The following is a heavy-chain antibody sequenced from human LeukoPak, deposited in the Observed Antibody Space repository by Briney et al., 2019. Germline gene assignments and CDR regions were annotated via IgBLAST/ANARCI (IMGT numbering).Heavy chain of an antibody. Sequence: ASVKVSCKASGYTFSSYHIHWVRPAPGQGLEWMERINPSFNPGVDVTSYAQKFQGRITMTRDISTNTVYMELSSLISDDTAVYYCVRDGESGSPTAGDFDYWGQGTLVTVSS. J-gene: IGHJ4*02. V-gene: IGHV1-46*01. CDR3: VRDGESGSPTAGDFDY. D-gene: IGHD1-26*01. CDR2: INPSFNPGVDVT. CDR1: GYTFSSYH.